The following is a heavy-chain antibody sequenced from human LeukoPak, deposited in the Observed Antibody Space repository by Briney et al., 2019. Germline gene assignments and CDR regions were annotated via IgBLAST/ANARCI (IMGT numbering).Heavy chain of an antibody. J-gene: IGHJ5*02. CDR1: GFTVSSNY. CDR2: IYSGGST. D-gene: IGHD2-15*01. V-gene: IGHV3-66*01. Sequence: GGSLRLSCAASGFTVSSNYMSWVRQAPGKGLEWVSVIYSGGSTYYADSVKGRFTISRDNSKNTLYLQMNSLRAEDTAVYYCVSLRAVVAATWFDPWGQGTLVTVSS. CDR3: VSLRAVVAATWFDP.